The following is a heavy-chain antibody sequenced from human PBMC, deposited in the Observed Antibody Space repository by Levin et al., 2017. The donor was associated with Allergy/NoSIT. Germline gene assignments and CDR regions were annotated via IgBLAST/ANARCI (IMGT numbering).Heavy chain of an antibody. V-gene: IGHV3-33*01. D-gene: IGHD2-15*01. J-gene: IGHJ4*02. CDR1: GFTFSNYG. CDR2: IWFDGGNK. CDR3: ERDTEACNGASCLQFDS. Sequence: LSLTCAASGFTFSNYGMHWVRQAPGKGLEWVAVIWFDGGNKYYADAVEGRFTISRDNSKNKLYLQMNSLRAEDTARSYCERDTEACNGASCLQFDSWGQGTLVTVS.